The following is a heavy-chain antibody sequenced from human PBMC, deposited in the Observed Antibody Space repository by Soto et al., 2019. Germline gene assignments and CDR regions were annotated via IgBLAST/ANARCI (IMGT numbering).Heavy chain of an antibody. CDR2: IYWDDDK. D-gene: IGHD4-17*01. CDR3: AHLTTGGFYFDY. V-gene: IGHV2-5*02. J-gene: IGHJ4*02. CDR1: GFSLSNSGVG. Sequence: QITLKESGPTLVKPTQTLTLTCTFSGFSLSNSGVGVGWIRQPPGKALEWLALIYWDDDKRYSPSLKSRLTITKDTSQNQVVLTMTNMDPVDTATYYCAHLTTGGFYFDYWGQGTLVTVSS.